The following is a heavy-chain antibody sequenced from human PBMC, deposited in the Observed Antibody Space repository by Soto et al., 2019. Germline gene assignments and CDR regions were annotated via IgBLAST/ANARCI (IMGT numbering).Heavy chain of an antibody. J-gene: IGHJ4*02. CDR3: TTDPEGSYSSNWTPNY. CDR1: GFTFTNAW. CDR2: IKSNTDGGTT. V-gene: IGHV3-15*07. D-gene: IGHD6-13*01. Sequence: EVQLVESGGGLVKPGGSLRLSCAASGFTFTNAWMNWVRQAPGKGLEWVGRIKSNTDGGTTDYAAPVKGRFTISRDDSKNTLYLQMNSLKTEDTAVYYCTTDPEGSYSSNWTPNYWGQGTLVTVSS.